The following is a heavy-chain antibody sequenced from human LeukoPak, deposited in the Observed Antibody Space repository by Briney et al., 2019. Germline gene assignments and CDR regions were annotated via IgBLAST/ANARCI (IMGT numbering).Heavy chain of an antibody. CDR1: GFTLSSYW. Sequence: GGSLRLSGAASGFTLSSYWMSWVRQAPGKGLEWVANIDQDGSSKYYVDSVKGRFSISRDDAKNSLYLQMNSLRAEDTAVYYCARDLFSGSYYEDFWGQGTLVTVSS. J-gene: IGHJ4*02. CDR2: IDQDGSSK. V-gene: IGHV3-7*01. D-gene: IGHD1-26*01. CDR3: ARDLFSGSYYEDF.